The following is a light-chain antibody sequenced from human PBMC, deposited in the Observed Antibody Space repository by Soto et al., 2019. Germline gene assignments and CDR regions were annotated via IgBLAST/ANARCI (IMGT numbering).Light chain of an antibody. J-gene: IGKJ1*01. CDR1: QSVSSSY. Sequence: VMTPSPATLSVSPGKTATLLCKASQSVSSSYLTWYQQKPGQAPRLLIYGASSRATGVPDRFSGSGSGTDFTLTISRLEPEDFAVYYCQQYGSSPWTFGQGTKVDNK. CDR3: QQYGSSPWT. CDR2: GAS. V-gene: IGKV3-20*01.